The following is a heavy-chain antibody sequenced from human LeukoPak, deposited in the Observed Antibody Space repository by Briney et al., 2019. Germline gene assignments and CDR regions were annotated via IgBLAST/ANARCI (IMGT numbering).Heavy chain of an antibody. CDR1: GFTFSSYA. J-gene: IGHJ4*02. CDR3: ASTYDFWSGTFDY. V-gene: IGHV3-30-3*01. D-gene: IGHD3-3*01. CDR2: ISYDGSNK. Sequence: GGSLRLSCAASGFTFSSYAMHWVRQAPGKGLEWVAVISYDGSNKYYADSVKGRFTISRDNSKNTLYLQMNSLRAEDTAVYYCASTYDFWSGTFDYWGQGTLVTVSS.